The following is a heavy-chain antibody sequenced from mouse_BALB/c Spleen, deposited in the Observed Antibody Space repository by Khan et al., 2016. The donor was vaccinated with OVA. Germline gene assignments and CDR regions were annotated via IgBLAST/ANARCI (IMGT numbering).Heavy chain of an antibody. CDR1: GYTFTDYL. V-gene: IGHV1-81*01. D-gene: IGHD4-1*01. CDR2: IYPGSGYT. J-gene: IGHJ3*01. Sequence: QVQLQQSGPELVKPGASVKMSCKASGYTFTDYLLSWVKQKTGQGLEWIGEIYPGSGYTYYNEKFKGKATLTSDKSSNTAYMQLSSLTSEDSAVYFCARAGDWGFAYWGQGTLVTVSA. CDR3: ARAGDWGFAY.